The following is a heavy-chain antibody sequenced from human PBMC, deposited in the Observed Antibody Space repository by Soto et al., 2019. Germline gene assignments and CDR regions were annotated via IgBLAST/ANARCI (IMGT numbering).Heavy chain of an antibody. J-gene: IGHJ4*02. Sequence: ASVKVSCKASGYTFTSYGISWVRQAPGQGLEWMGWISAYDGNTNYAQKLQGRVTMTTDTSTSTAYMELRSLRSDDSPVYYCARSPRFLAAGSPHFGYWGQGSLVSVSS. CDR2: ISAYDGNT. D-gene: IGHD6-13*01. CDR1: GYTFTSYG. CDR3: ARSPRFLAAGSPHFGY. V-gene: IGHV1-18*04.